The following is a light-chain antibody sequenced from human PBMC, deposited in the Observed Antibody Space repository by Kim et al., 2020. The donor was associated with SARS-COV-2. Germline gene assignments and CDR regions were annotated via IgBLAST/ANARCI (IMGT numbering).Light chain of an antibody. V-gene: IGKV3-11*01. CDR2: DAS. CDR3: QQRNSYVT. J-gene: IGKJ1*01. CDR1: QSVSNQ. Sequence: SLSPGERATLSGRASQSVSNQLGWYQQKPGHAPRLLIYDASNRATGIPARFSGSGSGTDFTLTISSLEPEDFAIYYCQQRNSYVTFGQGTKVDIK.